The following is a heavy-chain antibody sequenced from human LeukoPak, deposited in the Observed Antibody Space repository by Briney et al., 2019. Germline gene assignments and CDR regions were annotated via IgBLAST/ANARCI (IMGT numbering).Heavy chain of an antibody. V-gene: IGHV3-23*01. CDR1: GFTFSSYA. CDR3: AKDFDYGGNYFDY. D-gene: IGHD4-23*01. CDR2: ISGSGGST. J-gene: IGHJ4*02. Sequence: GGSLRLSCAASGFTFSSYAMSWVRQAPGKGLEWASAISGSGGSTYYADSVKGRFTISRDNSKNTLYLQMNSLRAEDTAVYYCAKDFDYGGNYFDYWGQGTLVTVSS.